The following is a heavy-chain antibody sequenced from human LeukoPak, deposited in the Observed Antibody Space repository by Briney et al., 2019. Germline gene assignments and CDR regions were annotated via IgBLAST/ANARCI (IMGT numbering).Heavy chain of an antibody. CDR1: GGSISSGGYY. V-gene: IGHV4-31*03. D-gene: IGHD2-15*01. Sequence: PSQTLSLTCTVSGGSISSGGYYWSWIRQHPGKGLEWIGYIYYSGSTYYNPSLKSRVTISVDTSKNQFSLKLSSVTAADTAVYYCARDRYCSGGSCYPGYWFDPWGQGTLVTVSS. J-gene: IGHJ5*02. CDR3: ARDRYCSGGSCYPGYWFDP. CDR2: IYYSGST.